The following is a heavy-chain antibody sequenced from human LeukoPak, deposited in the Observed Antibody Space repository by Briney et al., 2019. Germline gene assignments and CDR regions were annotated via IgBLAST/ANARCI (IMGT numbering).Heavy chain of an antibody. CDR3: ARDIRHAFDI. Sequence: SVQVSCHASGYPFPVYYLHWVRPAPGQGREWMGWLNPNNGDTKYAQKFQGRVTMTTETSISTAYMELNSVRSDDTGVYSCARDIRHAFDIWGQGTMVGVSS. CDR2: LNPNNGDT. V-gene: IGHV1-2*02. J-gene: IGHJ3*02. CDR1: GYPFPVYY.